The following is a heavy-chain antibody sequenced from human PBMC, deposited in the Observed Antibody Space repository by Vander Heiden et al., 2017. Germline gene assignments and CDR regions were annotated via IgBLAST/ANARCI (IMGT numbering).Heavy chain of an antibody. CDR2: ISYDGSNK. V-gene: IGHV3-30*04. J-gene: IGHJ4*02. CDR3: ARGGIVVVVAATYFDY. CDR1: GFTFSSYA. Sequence: QVQLVESGGGVVQPGRSLRLYCAASGFTFSSYAMHWVRQAPGKGLEWVAVISYDGSNKYYADSVKGRFTISRDNSKNTLYLQMNSLRAEDTAVYYCARGGIVVVVAATYFDYWGQGTLVTVSS. D-gene: IGHD2-15*01.